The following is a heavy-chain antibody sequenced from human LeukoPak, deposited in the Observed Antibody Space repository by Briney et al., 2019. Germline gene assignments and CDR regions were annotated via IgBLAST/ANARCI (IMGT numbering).Heavy chain of an antibody. J-gene: IGHJ1*01. CDR2: INYSGST. CDR3: AREMDAHPRIVV. V-gene: IGHV4-31*03. CDR1: GGSISSGGYY. Sequence: SETLSLTCTVSGGSISSGGYYWSWIRQHPGRGLEWIGYINYSGSTYYNPSLKSRVIISVDTSKNQFSLNLNSVTAADTAVYYCAREMDAHPRIVVWGQGTLVTVSS. D-gene: IGHD2-21*01.